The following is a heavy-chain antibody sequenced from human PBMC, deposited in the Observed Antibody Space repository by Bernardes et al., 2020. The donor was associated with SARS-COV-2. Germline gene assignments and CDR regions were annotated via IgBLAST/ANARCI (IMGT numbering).Heavy chain of an antibody. CDR2: ISRDGGAK. J-gene: IGHJ4*02. CDR3: ARDHQWALDY. Sequence: GCSLISSCTTSGFTFHAYSMNWVRQAPGKGLHWVAYISRDGGAKYYADSVKGRFTISRDNARNSLDLQMNSLRDEDTALYYCARDHQWALDYWGQGSLVTVSS. D-gene: IGHD1-26*01. CDR1: GFTFHAYS. V-gene: IGHV3-48*02.